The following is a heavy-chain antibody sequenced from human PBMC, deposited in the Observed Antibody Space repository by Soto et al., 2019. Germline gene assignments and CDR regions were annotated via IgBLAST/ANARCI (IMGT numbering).Heavy chain of an antibody. CDR2: ITTNGATT. D-gene: IGHD3-10*01. V-gene: IGHV3-23*01. Sequence: EVQLLEYGGGLVQPGGSLRLSCAASGFGFSNYAMTWGRQAPGKGLEGVSSITTNGATTYYADSVTGRFTISRDNSKNTLYMQINSLRAEASAVYHCAKRAWRYSSGSSDYWGQGTLVTVSA. CDR1: GFGFSNYA. J-gene: IGHJ4*02. CDR3: AKRAWRYSSGSSDY.